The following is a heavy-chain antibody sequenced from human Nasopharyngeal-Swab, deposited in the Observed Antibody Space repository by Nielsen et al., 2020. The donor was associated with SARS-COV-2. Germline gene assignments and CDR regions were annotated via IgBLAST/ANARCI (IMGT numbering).Heavy chain of an antibody. CDR1: GFTFSSYE. Sequence: GESLKISCAASGFTFSSYEMNWVRQAPGKGLEWVSYISSSGSTIYYADSVKGRFTISRDNAKNSLYLQMNSPRAEDTAVYYCARASLSGSSTGRRAFDIWGQGTMVTVSS. CDR2: ISSSGSTI. J-gene: IGHJ3*02. V-gene: IGHV3-48*03. D-gene: IGHD1-26*01. CDR3: ARASLSGSSTGRRAFDI.